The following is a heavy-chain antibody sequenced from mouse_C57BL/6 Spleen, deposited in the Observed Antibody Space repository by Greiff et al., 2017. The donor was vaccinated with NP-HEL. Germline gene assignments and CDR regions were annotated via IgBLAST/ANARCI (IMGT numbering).Heavy chain of an antibody. CDR1: GYAFTNYL. CDR2: INPGSGGT. V-gene: IGHV1-54*01. J-gene: IGHJ2*01. Sequence: QVQLQQSGAELVRPGTSVKVSCKASGYAFTNYLIEWVKQRPGQGLEWIGVINPGSGGTNYNEKFKGKATLTADKSSSTAYMQLSRLTSEDSAVYYWARGTYYYDYWGQGTTLTVSS. CDR3: ARGTYYYDY.